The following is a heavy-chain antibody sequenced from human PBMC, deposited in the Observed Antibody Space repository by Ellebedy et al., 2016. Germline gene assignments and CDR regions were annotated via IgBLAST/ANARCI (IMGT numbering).Heavy chain of an antibody. CDR2: ISAYNGNT. V-gene: IGHV1-18*01. Sequence: ASVKVSCKASGYTFTSYGISWVRQAPGQGLEWMGWISAYNGNTNYAQKLQGRVTMTTDTSTSTAYMELRSLRSDDTAVYYCARENAGFGELLRGAFDIWGQGTMVTVSS. CDR1: GYTFTSYG. CDR3: ARENAGFGELLRGAFDI. D-gene: IGHD3-10*01. J-gene: IGHJ3*02.